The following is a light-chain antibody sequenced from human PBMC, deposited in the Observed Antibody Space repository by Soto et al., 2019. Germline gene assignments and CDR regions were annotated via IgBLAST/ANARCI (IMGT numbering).Light chain of an antibody. CDR1: SSDVGNYNY. V-gene: IGLV2-14*01. J-gene: IGLJ1*01. Sequence: QSALTQPASVSGSPGQSITISCTGTSSDVGNYNYVSWYQHHPGKGPQLLIYEVTNRPSGVSTRFSGSKSGNTASLTISGLQAEDEAEYYCSSYTSDSTHIFGTGTKLTVL. CDR3: SSYTSDSTHI. CDR2: EVT.